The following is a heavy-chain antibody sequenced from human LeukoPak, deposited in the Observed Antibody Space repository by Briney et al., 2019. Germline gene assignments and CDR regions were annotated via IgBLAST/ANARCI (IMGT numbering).Heavy chain of an antibody. V-gene: IGHV1-8*01. D-gene: IGHD3-10*01. CDR2: MNPNSGNT. Sequence: ASVKVSCKASGYTFTSYDINWVRQATGQGLEWMGWMNPNSGNTGHAQKFQGRVTMTRNTSISTAYMELSSLRSEDTAVYYCASAPKYYGSGSYSYYYYGMDVWGQGTTVTVSS. CDR3: ASAPKYYGSGSYSYYYYGMDV. J-gene: IGHJ6*02. CDR1: GYTFTSYD.